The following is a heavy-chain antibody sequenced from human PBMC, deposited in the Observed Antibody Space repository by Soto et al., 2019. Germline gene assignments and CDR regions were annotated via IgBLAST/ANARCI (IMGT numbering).Heavy chain of an antibody. CDR2: IYHSGST. Sequence: SETLSLTCAVSGGSISSSNWWSWVRQPPGKGLEWIGEIYHSGSTYYNPSLKSRVTISVDTSKNQFSLKLSSVTAADTAVYYCARDQFVVVPAAIEDYYYGMDVWGQGTTVTVSS. D-gene: IGHD2-2*02. J-gene: IGHJ6*02. CDR1: GGSISSSNW. V-gene: IGHV4-4*02. CDR3: ARDQFVVVPAAIEDYYYGMDV.